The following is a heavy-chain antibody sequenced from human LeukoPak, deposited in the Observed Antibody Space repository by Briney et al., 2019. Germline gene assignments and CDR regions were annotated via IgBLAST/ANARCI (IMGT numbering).Heavy chain of an antibody. V-gene: IGHV3-21*01. CDR1: GFTFSSYS. J-gene: IGHJ4*02. Sequence: PGGSLRLSCAASGFTFSSYSMNWVRQAPGKGLEWVSSISSSSSYIYYADSVKGRFTISRDNAKNLLYLQMNSLRAEDTAVYYCARDSQGQEGFDYWGQGTLVTVSS. CDR3: ARDSQGQEGFDY. CDR2: ISSSSSYI.